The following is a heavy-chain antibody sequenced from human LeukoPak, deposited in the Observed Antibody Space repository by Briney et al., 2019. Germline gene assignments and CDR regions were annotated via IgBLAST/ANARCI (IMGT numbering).Heavy chain of an antibody. D-gene: IGHD5-18*01. CDR2: IWYDGSNK. J-gene: IGHJ4*02. V-gene: IGHV3-33*01. CDR3: ARVEGDSYGPVRY. CDR1: GFTFSSYG. Sequence: GRSLRLSCAASGFTFSSYGMHWVRQAPGKGLEWVAVIWYDGSNKYYADSVKGRFTISRDNSKNTLYLQMNSLRAEDTAVYYCARVEGDSYGPVRYWGQGTLVTVSS.